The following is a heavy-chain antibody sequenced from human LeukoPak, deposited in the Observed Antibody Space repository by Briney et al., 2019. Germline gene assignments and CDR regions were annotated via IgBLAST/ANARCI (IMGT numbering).Heavy chain of an antibody. D-gene: IGHD3-9*01. CDR2: FDPEDGET. CDR3: ATDRGYDILTGYYY. Sequence: ASVKVSCKVSGYTLTELSMHWVRQAPGKGLEWMGGFDPEDGETIYAQKFQGRVTMTEDTSTDTAYMELSSLRSEDTAVYYCATDRGYDILTGYYYWGQGTLVTVPS. J-gene: IGHJ4*02. V-gene: IGHV1-24*01. CDR1: GYTLTELS.